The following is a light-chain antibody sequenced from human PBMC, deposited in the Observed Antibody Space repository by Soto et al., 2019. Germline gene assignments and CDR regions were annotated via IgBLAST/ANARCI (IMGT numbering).Light chain of an antibody. V-gene: IGKV4-1*01. Sequence: DIVMTQSPDSLAVSLGERATINCKSSQSVLYSSNNKNYLAWYQQKPGQPPKLLFYWASTRESGVPDRFSGSGSGTYFTLTISSLQAEDVAVYYCQQYYSTPPKFGQGTKVEIK. CDR3: QQYYSTPPK. CDR1: QSVLYSSNNKNY. CDR2: WAS. J-gene: IGKJ1*01.